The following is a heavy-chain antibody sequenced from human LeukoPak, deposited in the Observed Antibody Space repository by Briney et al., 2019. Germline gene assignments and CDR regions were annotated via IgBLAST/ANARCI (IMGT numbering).Heavy chain of an antibody. CDR1: GFTVSSNY. CDR2: I. CDR3: ARLGDYGFQH. Sequence: GGSLRLSCAACGFTVSSNYMSWVRQAPGKGLEWVSVISVKGRFTISRDNSKNTLYLQMNSLRAEDTAVYYCARLGDYGFQHWGQGTLVTVSS. V-gene: IGHV3-53*01. D-gene: IGHD4/OR15-4a*01. J-gene: IGHJ1*01.